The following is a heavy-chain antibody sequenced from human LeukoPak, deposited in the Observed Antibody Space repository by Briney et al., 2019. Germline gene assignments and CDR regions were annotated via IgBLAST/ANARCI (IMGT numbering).Heavy chain of an antibody. CDR1: GASISSGGYY. CDR2: ISYSGST. Sequence: SETLSLTCTVSGASISSGGYYWSWIRQHPGKGLEWIGFISYSGSTYYKPSLKSRVAISVDTSKNQFSLRLSSVTAADTAVYYCAAGGGSYHFDYWGQGTLVTVSS. V-gene: IGHV4-31*03. D-gene: IGHD1-26*01. CDR3: AAGGGSYHFDY. J-gene: IGHJ4*02.